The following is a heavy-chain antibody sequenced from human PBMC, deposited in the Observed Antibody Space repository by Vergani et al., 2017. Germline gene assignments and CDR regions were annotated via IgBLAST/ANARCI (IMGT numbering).Heavy chain of an antibody. V-gene: IGHV3-9*01. CDR3: AKDIGSGFRSSYYYGMDV. D-gene: IGHD3-3*01. CDR2: IIWNSGSI. Sequence: VQLQESGPGLVKPSQTLSLTCTVSGGSISSGGYYWSWIRQHPGKGLEWVSGIIWNSGSIGYADSVKGRFTISRDNAKNSLYLQMNSLRAEDTALYYCAKDIGSGFRSSYYYGMDVWGQGTTVTVSS. CDR1: GGSISSGGYY. J-gene: IGHJ6*02.